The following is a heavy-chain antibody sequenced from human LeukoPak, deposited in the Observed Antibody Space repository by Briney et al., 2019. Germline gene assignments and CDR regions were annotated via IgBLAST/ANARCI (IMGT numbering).Heavy chain of an antibody. V-gene: IGHV4-34*01. Sequence: SETLSLTCAVSGGSFSGYYWSWIRQPPGKGLEWIGEINHSGSTKYNPSLKNRVTISVDTPKNQFSLKLSSVTAADTAVYYCARDRYCSSTSCPMDYYYYYMDVWGKGTTVTVSS. J-gene: IGHJ6*03. CDR1: GGSFSGYY. D-gene: IGHD2-2*01. CDR2: INHSGST. CDR3: ARDRYCSSTSCPMDYYYYYMDV.